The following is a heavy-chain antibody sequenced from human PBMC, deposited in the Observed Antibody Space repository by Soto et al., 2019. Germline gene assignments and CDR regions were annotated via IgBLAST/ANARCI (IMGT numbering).Heavy chain of an antibody. J-gene: IGHJ6*02. V-gene: IGHV3-30-3*01. D-gene: IGHD6-19*01. Sequence: PGGSLRLSCASSWFTFISYAMHWVRQAPGEGLEWVAVISYDGSNKYYADSVKGRFTISRDNSKNTLYLQMNSLRAEDTAVYYCARERTRQWLVPEYYYYYYGMDVWGQGTTVTVSS. CDR3: ARERTRQWLVPEYYYYYYGMDV. CDR2: ISYDGSNK. CDR1: WFTFISYA.